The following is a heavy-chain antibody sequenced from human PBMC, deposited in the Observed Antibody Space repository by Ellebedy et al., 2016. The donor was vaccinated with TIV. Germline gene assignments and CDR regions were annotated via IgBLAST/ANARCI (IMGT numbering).Heavy chain of an antibody. CDR3: ARHGPQWFDAFDL. J-gene: IGHJ3*01. Sequence: PSETLSLTCAVSGVSFTSHFWTWIRQPAGGGLEWIGRLHPSGTPNYNPSHKSRVILSRDTSKDQFSLKLSSVTAADTAVYYCARHGPQWFDAFDLWGQGTLVTVSS. CDR1: GVSFTSHF. V-gene: IGHV4-4*07. D-gene: IGHD3-22*01. CDR2: LHPSGTP.